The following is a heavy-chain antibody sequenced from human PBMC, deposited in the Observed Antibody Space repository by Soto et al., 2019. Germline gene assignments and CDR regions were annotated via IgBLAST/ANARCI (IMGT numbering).Heavy chain of an antibody. CDR2: IYSGGST. V-gene: IGHV3-66*01. D-gene: IGHD3-9*01. Sequence: GGSLRLSCAASGFTVSSNYMSWVRQAPGKGLEWVSVIYSGGSTYYADSVKGRFTISRDNSKNTLYLQMNSLRAEDTAVYYCASTDYDILTGPAFDYWGGNPGHRLL. CDR1: GFTVSSNY. CDR3: ASTDYDILTGPAFDY. J-gene: IGHJ4*02.